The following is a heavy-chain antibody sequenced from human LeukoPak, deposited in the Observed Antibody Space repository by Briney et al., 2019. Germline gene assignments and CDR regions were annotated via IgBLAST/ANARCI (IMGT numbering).Heavy chain of an antibody. J-gene: IGHJ4*02. CDR2: LYYSGSI. CDR1: GGAITGSSYY. D-gene: IGHD3-22*01. Sequence: SETLSHTCTVSGGAITGSSYYWGWIRQSPGKGLEWIGSLYYSGSIYYNPSLKSRVSMSADTSKNQFSLKLNSLTAADRAVYYCARQYYDSTGYYYFDYWDQGTLLTVSS. CDR3: ARQYYDSTGYYYFDY. V-gene: IGHV4-39*01.